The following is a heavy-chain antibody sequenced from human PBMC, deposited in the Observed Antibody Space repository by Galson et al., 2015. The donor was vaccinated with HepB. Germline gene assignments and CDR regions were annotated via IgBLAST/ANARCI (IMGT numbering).Heavy chain of an antibody. CDR2: ISSSSSYI. V-gene: IGHV3-21*01. J-gene: IGHJ4*02. CDR3: ARVEKQQLQYFDY. CDR1: GFTFSSYS. Sequence: SLRLSCAASGFTFSSYSMNWVRQAPGKGLEWVSSISSSSSYIYYADSVKGRFTISRDNAKNSLYLQMNSLRAEDTAVYYCARVEKQQLQYFDYWGQGTLVTVSS. D-gene: IGHD6-13*01.